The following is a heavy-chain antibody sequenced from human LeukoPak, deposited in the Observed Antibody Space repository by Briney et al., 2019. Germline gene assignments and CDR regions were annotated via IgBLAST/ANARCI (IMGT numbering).Heavy chain of an antibody. V-gene: IGHV3-21*01. CDR3: ARGYCSSTTCPTDY. CDR2: ISSSSSYI. J-gene: IGHJ4*02. D-gene: IGHD2-2*01. Sequence: GGSLRLSCGASGFTFSSYSMNWVRQAPGKGLEWVSSISSSSSYIYYADSVKGRFTISRDNAKNSLYLQMNSLRVEDTAVYYCARGYCSSTTCPTDYWGRGTLVTVSS. CDR1: GFTFSSYS.